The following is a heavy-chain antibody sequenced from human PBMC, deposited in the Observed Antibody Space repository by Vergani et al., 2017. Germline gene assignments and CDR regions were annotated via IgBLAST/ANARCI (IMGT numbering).Heavy chain of an antibody. CDR1: GYSISSGYY. CDR2: IYHSGST. V-gene: IGHV4-38-2*01. CDR3: ARLPLYSSGWFHFDY. J-gene: IGHJ4*02. Sequence: QVQLQESGPGLVKPSETLSLTCAVPGYSISSGYYWGWIRQPPGKGLEWIGSIYHSGSTYFNPSLKSRVTISVDTSKNQFSLKLSSVTAADTAVYYCARLPLYSSGWFHFDYWGQGTLVTVSS. D-gene: IGHD6-19*01.